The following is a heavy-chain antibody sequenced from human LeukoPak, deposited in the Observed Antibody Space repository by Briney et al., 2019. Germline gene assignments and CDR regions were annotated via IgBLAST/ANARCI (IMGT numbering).Heavy chain of an antibody. D-gene: IGHD3-3*01. J-gene: IGHJ5*02. Sequence: PGGSLRLSCAASGFTFSSYGMHWVRQAPGKGLEWVALIRYDGSNKYYADSVKGRFTISRDNSKNTLYLQMNSLRAEDTAVYYCANTPDSYDFWSRYEHNWFDPWGQGTLVTVSS. V-gene: IGHV3-30*02. CDR3: ANTPDSYDFWSRYEHNWFDP. CDR1: GFTFSSYG. CDR2: IRYDGSNK.